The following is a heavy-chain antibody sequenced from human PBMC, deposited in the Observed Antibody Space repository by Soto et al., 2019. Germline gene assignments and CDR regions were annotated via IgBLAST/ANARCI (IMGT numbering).Heavy chain of an antibody. Sequence: ASVKVSCKASGYTFTSYGISWVRQAPGQGLEWMGWISAYNGNTNYAQKLQGRVTMTTDTSTSTAYMELRSLRSDDTAGYYCARGNLGYCSSTSCYRDWFDPWGQGTLVTVSS. D-gene: IGHD2-2*01. CDR2: ISAYNGNT. J-gene: IGHJ5*02. V-gene: IGHV1-18*04. CDR3: ARGNLGYCSSTSCYRDWFDP. CDR1: GYTFTSYG.